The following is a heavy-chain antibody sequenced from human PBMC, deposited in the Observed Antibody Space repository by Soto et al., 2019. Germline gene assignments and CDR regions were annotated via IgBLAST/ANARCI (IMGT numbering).Heavy chain of an antibody. V-gene: IGHV3-23*01. CDR1: GFTFSSYA. CDR2: ISGSGGST. D-gene: IGHD6-13*01. CDR3: AKQRYSSSWYGGADNDY. J-gene: IGHJ4*02. Sequence: EVQLLESGGGLVQPGGSLRLSCAASGFTFSSYAMSWVRQAPGKGLEWVSAISGSGGSTYYADSVKGRFTISRDNSKNPLYLQMNSLRAEDTAVYYCAKQRYSSSWYGGADNDYWGQGTLVTVSS.